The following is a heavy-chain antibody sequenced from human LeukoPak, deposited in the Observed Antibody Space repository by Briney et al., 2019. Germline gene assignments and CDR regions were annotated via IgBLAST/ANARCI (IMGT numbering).Heavy chain of an antibody. Sequence: GGSLRLSCAASGFTFSNYAMTWVRQAPGKGLEWVSAISGSGGSTYYADSVKGRFTISRDNAKNSLYLQMNSLRAEDTAVYYCARGAYGMDVWGQGTTVTVSS. CDR3: ARGAYGMDV. CDR2: ISGSGGST. V-gene: IGHV3-23*01. J-gene: IGHJ6*02. CDR1: GFTFSNYA.